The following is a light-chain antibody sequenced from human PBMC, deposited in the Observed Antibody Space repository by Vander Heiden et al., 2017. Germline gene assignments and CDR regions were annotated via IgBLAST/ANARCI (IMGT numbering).Light chain of an antibody. CDR2: DLH. J-gene: IGLJ2*01. Sequence: QSALTQPASVSGSPGQSYIISCTGTSSHIGGSYYISWYRQHPGKAPELLIYDLHNRPSGVFPRFSGSKSGNTASLTISGLQTDDEADYYCTSYRSGNTLIFGGGTKLTVL. CDR3: TSYRSGNTLI. V-gene: IGLV2-14*03. CDR1: SSHIGGSYY.